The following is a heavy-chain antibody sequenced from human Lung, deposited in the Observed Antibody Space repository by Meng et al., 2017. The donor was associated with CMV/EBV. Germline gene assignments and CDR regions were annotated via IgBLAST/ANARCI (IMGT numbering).Heavy chain of an antibody. CDR2: ISLDGNTK. D-gene: IGHD1-26*01. V-gene: IGHV3-30*04. Sequence: GGSLRLXXVASGFTFSSFVVHWVRQAPGKGLEWVAVISLDGNTKYYADSVKGRFTISRDSSKKTLYLQMNSLRGEGTAIYYCAQAPEWAVGTTPVADYWGQGXLVTVSS. CDR3: AQAPEWAVGTTPVADY. CDR1: GFTFSSFV. J-gene: IGHJ4*02.